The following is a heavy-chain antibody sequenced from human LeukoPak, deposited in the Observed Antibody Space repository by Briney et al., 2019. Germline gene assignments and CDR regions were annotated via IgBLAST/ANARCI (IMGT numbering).Heavy chain of an antibody. CDR2: IRYDGSNK. J-gene: IGHJ6*02. D-gene: IGHD5-18*01. V-gene: IGHV3-30*02. CDR3: AKSFCGYSYGPLHGMDV. CDR1: GFTFSSYG. Sequence: PGGSLRLSCAASGFTFSSYGMHWVRQAPGKGLEWVAFIRYDGSNKYYADSVKGRFTISRDNSKNTLYLQMNSLRAEDTAVYYCAKSFCGYSYGPLHGMDVWGQGTTVTVSS.